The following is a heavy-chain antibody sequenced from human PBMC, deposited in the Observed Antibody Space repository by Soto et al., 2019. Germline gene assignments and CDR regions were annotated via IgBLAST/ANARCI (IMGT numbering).Heavy chain of an antibody. D-gene: IGHD3-10*01. CDR1: GFTFSSYS. Sequence: QPGGSLRLSCAASGFTFSSYSMNWVRQAPGKGLVWVSRMNEDGGTTDYADSVKGRFTISRDNAKNTLYLQMNSLRVEDTAVYYCASDLSGRADVWGQGTTVTVSS. V-gene: IGHV3-74*01. CDR3: ASDLSGRADV. J-gene: IGHJ6*02. CDR2: MNEDGGTT.